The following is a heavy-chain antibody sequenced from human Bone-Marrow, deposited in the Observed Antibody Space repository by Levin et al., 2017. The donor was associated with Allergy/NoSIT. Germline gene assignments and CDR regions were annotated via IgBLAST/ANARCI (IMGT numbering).Heavy chain of an antibody. CDR1: GLTVSSNY. J-gene: IGHJ3*02. Sequence: ETLSLTCAASGLTVSSNYMGWVRQAPGKGLEWVSIIYAGGSTYYVESVKGRFTISRDISKNTVYLQMNSLRAEDTAVEWCARRRGGNRNDAFDIWGQGTMVTVSS. V-gene: IGHV3-53*01. CDR2: IYAGGST. CDR3: ARRRGGNRNDAFDI. D-gene: IGHD1-14*01.